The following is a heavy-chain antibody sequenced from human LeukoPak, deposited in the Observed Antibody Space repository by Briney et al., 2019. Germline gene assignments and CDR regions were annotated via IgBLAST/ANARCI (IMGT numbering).Heavy chain of an antibody. Sequence: GASVKVSCKASGYTFTGYYMHWVRQAPGQGLEWMGWINPNSGGTNYAQKFQGRVTMTRDTSISTAYMELSRLRSDDTAVYYCGRDHPYSSGWPGRVEALDLWGQGTTVTVSS. J-gene: IGHJ3*01. D-gene: IGHD6-19*01. CDR3: GRDHPYSSGWPGRVEALDL. V-gene: IGHV1-2*02. CDR1: GYTFTGYY. CDR2: INPNSGGT.